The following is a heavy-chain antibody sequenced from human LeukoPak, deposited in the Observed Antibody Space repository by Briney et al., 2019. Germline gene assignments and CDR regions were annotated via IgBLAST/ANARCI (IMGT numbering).Heavy chain of an antibody. CDR2: ISSSGSTI. CDR1: GFTFSDYY. J-gene: IGHJ4*02. Sequence: GGSLRLSCAASGFTFSDYYMSWIRQAPGKGLEWVSYISSSGSTIYYADSVKGRFTISRDNAKNSLYLQMHSLRAEDTAVYYCGRLGEGVQHQGPTRRAYDYWGQGTLVTVSS. CDR3: GRLGEGVQHQGPTRRAYDY. D-gene: IGHD3-10*01. V-gene: IGHV3-11*01.